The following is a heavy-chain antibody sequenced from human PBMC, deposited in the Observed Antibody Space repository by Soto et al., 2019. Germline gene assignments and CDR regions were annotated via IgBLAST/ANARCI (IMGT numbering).Heavy chain of an antibody. Sequence: SETLSLTCTVSGGSISSHYWSWIRQPPGKGLEWIGYISYSGSTNYNPSLKSRVTISVDTSKSQFSLKLNSVTAADTAVYYRARGWPQPLDYWGQGTLVTVSS. CDR3: ARGWPQPLDY. D-gene: IGHD1-1*01. CDR2: ISYSGST. CDR1: GGSISSHY. J-gene: IGHJ4*02. V-gene: IGHV4-59*11.